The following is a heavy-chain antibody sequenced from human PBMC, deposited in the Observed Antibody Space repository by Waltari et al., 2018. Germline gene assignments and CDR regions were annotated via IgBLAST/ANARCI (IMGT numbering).Heavy chain of an antibody. CDR2: ISGSGENT. J-gene: IGHJ4*02. CDR3: ARDPLNDYGGWDDY. CDR1: GVIFRSNA. V-gene: IGHV3-23*01. D-gene: IGHD4-17*01. Sequence: EVELLESGGTLVQPGGSLRVSCAASGVIFRSNAFSWVRQAPGRGLEWVSSISGSGENTYYAESVKGRFTISRDNSKNTVFLQMNNLRDDDTAIYYCARDPLNDYGGWDDYWGQGTLVTVSS.